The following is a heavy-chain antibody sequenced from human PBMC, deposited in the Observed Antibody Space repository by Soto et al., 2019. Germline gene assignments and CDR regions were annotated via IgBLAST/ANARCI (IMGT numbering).Heavy chain of an antibody. CDR2: IYYSGST. CDR1: GGSISSYY. V-gene: IGHV4-59*08. D-gene: IGHD4-17*01. Sequence: QVQLQESGPGLVKPSETLSLTCTVSGGSISSYYWSWIRPPPGKGLEWIGYIYYSGSTNYNPSLKSRVTISVDTSKNQFSLKLSSVTAADTAVYYCARRYGPGFDYWGQGTLVTVSS. J-gene: IGHJ4*02. CDR3: ARRYGPGFDY.